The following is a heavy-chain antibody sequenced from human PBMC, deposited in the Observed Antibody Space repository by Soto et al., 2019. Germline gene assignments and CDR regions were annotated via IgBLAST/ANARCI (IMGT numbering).Heavy chain of an antibody. V-gene: IGHV1-69*02. J-gene: IGHJ2*01. CDR1: GGTFSSYT. CDR3: ASVESRFLEWSHHWYFDL. Sequence: ASVKVSCKASGGTFSSYTISWVRQAPGQGLEWMGRIIPILGIANYAQKFQGRVTITADKSTSTAYMELSSLKSEDTAVYYFASVESRFLEWSHHWYFDLWGRGTLVTVSS. D-gene: IGHD3-3*01. CDR2: IIPILGIA.